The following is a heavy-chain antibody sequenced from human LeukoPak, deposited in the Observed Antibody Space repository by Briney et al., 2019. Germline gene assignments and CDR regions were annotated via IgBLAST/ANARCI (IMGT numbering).Heavy chain of an antibody. CDR2: INPSSGGT. CDR1: GYTFTVYY. CDR3: ALGVPAALLYDY. Sequence: ASVKVSCMASGYTFTVYYMHWVRQPPGQGLEWMGWINPSSGGTNYAQKFQGRVTMTRNTSISTAYMELSRLRSDDTAVYYCALGVPAALLYDYWGQGTLVTVSS. V-gene: IGHV1-2*02. J-gene: IGHJ4*02. D-gene: IGHD2-2*01.